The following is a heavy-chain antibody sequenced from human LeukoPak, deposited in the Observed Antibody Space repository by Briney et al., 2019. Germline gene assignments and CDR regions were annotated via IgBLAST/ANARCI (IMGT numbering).Heavy chain of an antibody. D-gene: IGHD3-22*01. CDR2: INHSGST. Sequence: SQTLSLTCTVSGGSISSGASDWGWIRQHPKRGLEWVGYINHSGSTYYNPSLGSGVTMSVDTSKNQFSLKQRSVTAADSAVYYCARAARQGFTMIVVPFFYFDLWGRASLVTVSS. CDR1: GGSISSGASD. CDR3: ARAARQGFTMIVVPFFYFDL. J-gene: IGHJ2*01. V-gene: IGHV4-31*03.